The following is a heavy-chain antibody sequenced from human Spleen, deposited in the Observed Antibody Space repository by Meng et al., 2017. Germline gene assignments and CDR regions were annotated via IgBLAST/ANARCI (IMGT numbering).Heavy chain of an antibody. J-gene: IGHJ4*02. CDR2: INHSGST. V-gene: IGHV4-34*01. D-gene: IGHD4-11*01. CDR3: ARGPTTMAHDFDY. CDR1: GGSFSDYY. Sequence: QGPPQQWGPGLLKPSETLSLTCVVSGGSFSDYYWSWIRQPPGKGLEWIGEINHSGSTNYNPSLESRATISVDTSQNNLSLKLSSVTAADSAVYYCARGPTTMAHDFDYWGQGTLVTVSS.